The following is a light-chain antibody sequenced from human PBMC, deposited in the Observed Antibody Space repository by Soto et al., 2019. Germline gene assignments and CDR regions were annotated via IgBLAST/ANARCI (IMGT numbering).Light chain of an antibody. CDR1: RSDIGSNF. CDR2: NSN. V-gene: IGLV1-44*01. J-gene: IGLJ3*02. Sequence: QSVLSQPPSASGTPGQTVIISCSGSRSDIGSNFVNWYQHLPGTAPKLLIYNSNQRPSGVPDRFSGSKSGTSASLAITGLQAEDEADYYCQAYDYSLTASVFGGGTKLTVL. CDR3: QAYDYSLTASV.